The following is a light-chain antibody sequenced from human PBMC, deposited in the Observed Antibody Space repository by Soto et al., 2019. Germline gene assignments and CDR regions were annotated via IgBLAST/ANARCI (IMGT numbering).Light chain of an antibody. CDR2: AAS. Sequence: DIQMNQSPSSLSASVGDSVTITCRASQSISHFLNWYQQKPGKAPKLLIYAASTLESGVPSRFSGSASGTDFTLTISRLLPEDFATYYCQPSYNNPRTFGQGTILEIK. V-gene: IGKV1-39*01. J-gene: IGKJ2*01. CDR1: QSISHF. CDR3: QPSYNNPRT.